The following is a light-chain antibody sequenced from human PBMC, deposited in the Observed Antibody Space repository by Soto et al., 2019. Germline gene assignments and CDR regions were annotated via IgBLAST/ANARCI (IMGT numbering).Light chain of an antibody. CDR3: QQSYSTPWT. V-gene: IGKV1-39*01. CDR2: AAS. J-gene: IGKJ1*01. Sequence: DIQMTQSPSSLSASVGDRVTITCRASQSISSXLNWSQHKPGKAPKLLIYAASSLQSGVPSRFSGSGSGTDFTLTISSLQPEDFATYYCQQSYSTPWTFGQGTKVEIK. CDR1: QSISSX.